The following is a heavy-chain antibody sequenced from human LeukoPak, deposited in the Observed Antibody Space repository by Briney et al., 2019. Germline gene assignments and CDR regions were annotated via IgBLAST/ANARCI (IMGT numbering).Heavy chain of an antibody. CDR2: IYSSGST. V-gene: IGHV4-59*10. Sequence: SETLSLTCAVYGGSFSGYYWSWIRQPPGKGLEWIGRIYSSGSTNYNPSLKSRVTMSVDTSKNQFSLKLSSVTAADTAVYYCARDLIVPDAMTGSGSYSTDYWGQGTLVTVSS. CDR3: ARDLIVPDAMTGSGSYSTDY. D-gene: IGHD3-10*01. J-gene: IGHJ4*02. CDR1: GGSFSGYY.